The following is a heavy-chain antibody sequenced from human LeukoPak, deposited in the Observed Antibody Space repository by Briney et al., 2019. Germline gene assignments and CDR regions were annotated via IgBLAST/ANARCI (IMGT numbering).Heavy chain of an antibody. Sequence: PSETLSLTCTVSGDSTRSSSYYWGWIRQPPGKGXXWIGSLYYSGSTYYNPSLKSRVTISVDTSKNQCSLKLSSVTAADTAVYYCARGVRDYGMDVWGQGTTVTVSS. CDR3: ARGVRDYGMDV. CDR2: LYYSGST. CDR1: GDSTRSSSYY. J-gene: IGHJ6*02. V-gene: IGHV4-39*01.